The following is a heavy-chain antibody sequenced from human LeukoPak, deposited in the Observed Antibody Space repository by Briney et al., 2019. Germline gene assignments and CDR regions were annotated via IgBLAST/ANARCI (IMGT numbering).Heavy chain of an antibody. Sequence: SETLSLTCAVYGGSFSGYYWSWIRRPPGKGLEWIGEINHSGSTNYNPSLKSRVTISVDTSKNQFSLKLSSVTAADTAVYYCASGGWVVVPAAIYYFDYWGQGTLVTVSS. V-gene: IGHV4-34*01. J-gene: IGHJ4*02. CDR1: GGSFSGYY. CDR2: INHSGST. D-gene: IGHD2-2*01. CDR3: ASGGWVVVPAAIYYFDY.